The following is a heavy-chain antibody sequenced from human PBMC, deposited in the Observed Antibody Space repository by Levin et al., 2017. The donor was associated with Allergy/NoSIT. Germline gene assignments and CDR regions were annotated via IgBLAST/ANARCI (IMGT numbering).Heavy chain of an antibody. V-gene: IGHV3-74*01. CDR1: GFTFSRYW. CDR3: ARGLYDTSYYSIGA. CDR2: IHIDGSNT. Sequence: AGGSLRLSCAASGFTFSRYWMHWVRQAPGKGLVWVSRIHIDGSNTNYADSVKGRFTISRDSAKSTLYLQMSSLRAEDTAVYYCARGLYDTSYYSIGAWGQGTLVTVSS. D-gene: IGHD5/OR15-5a*01. J-gene: IGHJ5*02.